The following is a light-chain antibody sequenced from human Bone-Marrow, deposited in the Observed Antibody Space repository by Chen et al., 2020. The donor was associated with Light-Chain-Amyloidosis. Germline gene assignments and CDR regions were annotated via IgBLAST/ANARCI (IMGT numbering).Light chain of an antibody. CDR1: ALTTHY. J-gene: IGLJ2*01. CDR2: KTT. CDR3: SSRDNHTNQGF. V-gene: IGLV3-19*01. Sequence: SSHLTQSPAVSVASGQTVSLTCQGDALTTHYASLYHQQPGQAPILVSSKTTHRPPGISDRISGATSGDTASLTITGAQAGDVGTYYCSSRDNHTNQGFFGGGTKLTVL.